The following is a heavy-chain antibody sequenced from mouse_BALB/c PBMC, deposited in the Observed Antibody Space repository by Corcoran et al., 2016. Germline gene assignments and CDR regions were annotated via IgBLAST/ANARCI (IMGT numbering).Heavy chain of an antibody. J-gene: IGHJ2*01. CDR2: IDPANGNT. V-gene: IGHV14-3*02. D-gene: IGHD4-1*01. CDR3: ARSWDVDY. CDR1: GLDIKDTY. Sequence: EGQLQQSGAELVKPGPTVKLSCTASGLDIKDTYIHWVKQRPEQGLEWIGRIDPANGNTKYDPKFQGKATITADTSSNTAYLQLSSLTSEDTAVYYCARSWDVDYWGQSTTLTVS.